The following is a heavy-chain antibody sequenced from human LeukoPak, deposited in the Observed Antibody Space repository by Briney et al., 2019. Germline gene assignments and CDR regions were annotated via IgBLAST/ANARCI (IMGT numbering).Heavy chain of an antibody. CDR1: GGSISSYY. CDR2: IYYSGST. Sequence: PSETLSLTCTVSGGSISSYYWSWLRQPPGKGLEWIGYIYYSGSTNYNPSLTSRVTISVDTSKNQFSLKLSSVAAADTAVYYCARDQPSYYGSGSYYKRGAWFDPWGQGTLVTVSS. D-gene: IGHD3-10*01. CDR3: ARDQPSYYGSGSYYKRGAWFDP. J-gene: IGHJ5*02. V-gene: IGHV4-59*01.